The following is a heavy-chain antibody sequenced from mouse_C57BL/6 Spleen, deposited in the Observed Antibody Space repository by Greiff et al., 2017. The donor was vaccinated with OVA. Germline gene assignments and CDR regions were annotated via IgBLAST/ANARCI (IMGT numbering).Heavy chain of an antibody. J-gene: IGHJ1*03. CDR1: GFTFTDYY. CDR2: IRNKANGYTT. D-gene: IGHD4-1*02. V-gene: IGHV7-3*01. Sequence: EVHLVESGGGLVQPGGSLSLSCAASGFTFTDYYMSWVRQPPGKALEWLGFIRNKANGYTTEYSASVKGRFTISRDNSQSILYLQMNALRAEDSATYYCASLINWDRYFDVWGTGTTVTVSS. CDR3: ASLINWDRYFDV.